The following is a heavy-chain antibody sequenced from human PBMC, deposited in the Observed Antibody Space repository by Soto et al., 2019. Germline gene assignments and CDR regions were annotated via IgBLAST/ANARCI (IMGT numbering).Heavy chain of an antibody. CDR2: ISGSGGST. V-gene: IGHV3-23*01. CDR1: GFTFSSYA. J-gene: IGHJ6*02. CDR3: AKSITMTVVVMAMDV. D-gene: IGHD3-22*01. Sequence: GGSLRLSCAASGFTFSSYAMSWVRQAPGKGLEWVSAISGSGGSTYYADSVKGRFTISRDNSKNTLYLQMNSLRAEDTAVYYCAKSITMTVVVMAMDVWGQGTTVTVSS.